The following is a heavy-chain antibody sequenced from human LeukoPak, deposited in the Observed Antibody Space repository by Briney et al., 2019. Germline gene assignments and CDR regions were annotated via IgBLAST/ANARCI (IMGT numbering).Heavy chain of an antibody. CDR3: ARDTAYYDYVWGSFHYPDY. CDR2: VNSTNGGT. J-gene: IGHJ4*02. Sequence: ASVKVSCKASGYTFTNYYIHWVRQAPGQGLEWMGIVNSTNGGTNYAQKFQGRVTMTRDTSTSTVFMELSSLRSEDTAVYYCARDTAYYDYVWGSFHYPDYWGQGTLVTVSS. D-gene: IGHD3-16*02. V-gene: IGHV1-46*01. CDR1: GYTFTNYY.